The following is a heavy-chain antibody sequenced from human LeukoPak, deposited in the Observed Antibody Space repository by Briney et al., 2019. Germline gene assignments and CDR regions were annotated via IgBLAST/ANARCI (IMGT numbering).Heavy chain of an antibody. D-gene: IGHD1-26*01. CDR2: TNSDGSST. J-gene: IGHJ4*02. V-gene: IGHV3-74*01. Sequence: GGSLRLSCEASGFTFSDYRMHWVRQAPGKGLVWVSHTNSDGSSTSYADSVKGRFTISRDNSKNTLYLQMNSLRAEDTAVYYCAKDGTKTVGATRAVDYWGQGTLVTVSS. CDR3: AKDGTKTVGATRAVDY. CDR1: GFTFSDYR.